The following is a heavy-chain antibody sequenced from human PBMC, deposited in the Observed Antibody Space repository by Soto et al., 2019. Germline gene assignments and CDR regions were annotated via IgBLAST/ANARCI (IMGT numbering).Heavy chain of an antibody. Sequence: SETLSLTCSVSGGSINSRSYSWGWIRQPPGKGLEWIGTYNENPNYNPSLKSRVTISVDTSKNQFSLRLTSVTAADTAVYYCAKHTRRGAGIYLDYWGQGILVTV. J-gene: IGHJ4*02. CDR1: GGSINSRSYS. CDR2: YNENP. V-gene: IGHV4-39*01. CDR3: AKHTRRGAGIYLDY. D-gene: IGHD3-10*01.